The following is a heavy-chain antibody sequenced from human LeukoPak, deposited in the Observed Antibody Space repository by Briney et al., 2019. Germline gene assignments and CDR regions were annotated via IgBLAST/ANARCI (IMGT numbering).Heavy chain of an antibody. J-gene: IGHJ6*04. CDR1: GYSFTSYW. Sequence: GESLKISCKGSGYSFTSYWISWVRQMPGQGLEWMGRIDPSDSYTNYSPSFQGHVTISADKSISTAYLQWSSLKASDTAMYYCARHIVVVPAAIDYYYYGMDVWGKGTTVTVSS. V-gene: IGHV5-10-1*01. D-gene: IGHD2-2*01. CDR3: ARHIVVVPAAIDYYYYGMDV. CDR2: IDPSDSYT.